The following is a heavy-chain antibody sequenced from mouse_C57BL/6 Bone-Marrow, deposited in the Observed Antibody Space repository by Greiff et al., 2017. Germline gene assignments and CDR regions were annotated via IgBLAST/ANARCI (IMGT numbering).Heavy chain of an antibody. D-gene: IGHD2-5*01. CDR1: GYTFTSYW. J-gene: IGHJ3*01. CDR2: IDPSDSYT. Sequence: QVQLQQPGAELVRPGTSVKLSCKASGYTFTSYWMTWVKQRPGQGLEWIGVIDPSDSYTNYNQKFKGKATLTVDTSSSTAYMQLSSLTSEDSAVYYCARRDPYSNAWFAYWGKGTLVTVSA. V-gene: IGHV1-59*01. CDR3: ARRDPYSNAWFAY.